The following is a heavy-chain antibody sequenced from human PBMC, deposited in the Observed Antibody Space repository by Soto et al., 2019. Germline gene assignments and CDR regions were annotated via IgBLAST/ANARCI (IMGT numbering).Heavy chain of an antibody. J-gene: IGHJ6*02. V-gene: IGHV3-15*07. CDR1: GFTFSNAW. CDR3: TTETHAYAAARLSEALYYYYYGMDV. CDR2: IKSKTDGGTT. D-gene: IGHD6-6*01. Sequence: GGSLRLSCAASGFTFSNAWMNWVRQAPGKGLEWVGRIKSKTDGGTTDYAAPVKGRFTISRDDSKNTLYLQMNSLKTEDTAVYYCTTETHAYAAARLSEALYYYYYGMDVWGQGTTVTVSS.